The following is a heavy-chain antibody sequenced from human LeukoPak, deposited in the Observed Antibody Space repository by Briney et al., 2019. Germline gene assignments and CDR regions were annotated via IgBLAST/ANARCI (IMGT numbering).Heavy chain of an antibody. CDR3: TTTGILEWLLLDY. CDR1: GFIFSTYW. D-gene: IGHD3-3*01. CDR2: IKSKTDGGTT. V-gene: IGHV3-15*01. J-gene: IGHJ4*02. Sequence: GGSLRLSCAASGFIFSTYWMSWVRQAPGKGLEWVGRIKSKTDGGTTDYAAPVKGRFTISRDDSKNTLYLQMNSLKTEDTAVYYCTTTGILEWLLLDYWGQGTLVTVSS.